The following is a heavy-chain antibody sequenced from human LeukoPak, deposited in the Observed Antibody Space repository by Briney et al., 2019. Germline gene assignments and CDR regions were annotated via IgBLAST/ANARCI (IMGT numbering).Heavy chain of an antibody. Sequence: GGSLRLSCAASGFTFDDYAMHWVRQPPGKGLEWISGISWNSGAIGYADSVKGRFTISRDNAKNSLYLQMNSLRAEDMALYYCARGPYCTSTCCPIEYFDLCGRGTLVTVSS. V-gene: IGHV3-9*03. J-gene: IGHJ2*01. D-gene: IGHD2-2*01. CDR2: ISWNSGAI. CDR1: GFTFDDYA. CDR3: ARGPYCTSTCCPIEYFDL.